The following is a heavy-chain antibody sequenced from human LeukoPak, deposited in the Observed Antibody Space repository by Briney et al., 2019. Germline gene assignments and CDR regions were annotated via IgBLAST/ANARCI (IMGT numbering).Heavy chain of an antibody. V-gene: IGHV3-30*04. Sequence: GGSLRLSCAASGFTFSSYAMHWVRQAPGKGLEWVAVISYDGSINDYADSVKGRFTISRDNSKNTLYLQMNSLRADDTAMYYCARGSYSSSWKTFDYWGQGTLVTVSS. D-gene: IGHD6-13*01. J-gene: IGHJ4*02. CDR1: GFTFSSYA. CDR3: ARGSYSSSWKTFDY. CDR2: ISYDGSIN.